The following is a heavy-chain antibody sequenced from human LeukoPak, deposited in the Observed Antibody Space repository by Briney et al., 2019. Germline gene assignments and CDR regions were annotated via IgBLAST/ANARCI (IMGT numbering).Heavy chain of an antibody. J-gene: IGHJ4*02. Sequence: SETLSLTCAVYGGSFSGYYWSWIRQPPGKGLEWIGEINHSGSTNYNPSLKSRVTIPVDTSKNQFSLKLSSVTAADTAVYYCAGKSYGGGDYWGQGTLVTVSS. CDR1: GGSFSGYY. V-gene: IGHV4-34*01. CDR3: AGKSYGGGDY. CDR2: INHSGST. D-gene: IGHD2-8*01.